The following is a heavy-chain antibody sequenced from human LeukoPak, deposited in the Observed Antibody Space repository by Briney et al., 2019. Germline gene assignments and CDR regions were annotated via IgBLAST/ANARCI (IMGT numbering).Heavy chain of an antibody. D-gene: IGHD2-15*01. Sequence: SETLSLTCTVSGGSISSSSYYWGWIRQPPGKGLEWIGSISYSGSTYYNSSLKSRVTMSADTSKNQFSLKLSSVTAADTAVYFCASALGYCSGGSCDYFFDDWGQGTLVTVSS. CDR3: ASALGYCSGGSCDYFFDD. J-gene: IGHJ4*02. CDR2: ISYSGST. CDR1: GGSISSSSYY. V-gene: IGHV4-39*01.